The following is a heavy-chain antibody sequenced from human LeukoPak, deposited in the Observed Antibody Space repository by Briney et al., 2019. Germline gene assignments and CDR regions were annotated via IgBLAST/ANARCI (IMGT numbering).Heavy chain of an antibody. V-gene: IGHV1-69*06. J-gene: IGHJ1*01. CDR3: ATAVRGYFQH. CDR2: IIPIFGTA. D-gene: IGHD3-10*01. CDR1: GGTFSSYA. Sequence: ASVKVSCKASGGTFSSYAISWVRQAPGQGLEWMGGIIPIFGTANYAQKFQGRVTMTEDTSTDTAYMELSSLRSEDTAVYYCATAVRGYFQHWGQGTLVTVSS.